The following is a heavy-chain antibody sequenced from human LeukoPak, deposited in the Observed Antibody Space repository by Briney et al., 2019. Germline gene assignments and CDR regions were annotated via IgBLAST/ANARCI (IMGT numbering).Heavy chain of an antibody. J-gene: IGHJ3*01. CDR1: GRSLSSYY. CDR3: ARHRQYDADAFDV. V-gene: IGHV4-59*08. CDR2: ISYSGST. D-gene: IGHD2/OR15-2a*01. Sequence: SETLSLTCTVFGRSLSSYYWSWIRQPPGKGLEWHGYISYSGSTKYNPALESRVTISVDTSKSQFSLKLSSVSAAHTAVYYCARHRQYDADAFDVWGEGTVVPVSS.